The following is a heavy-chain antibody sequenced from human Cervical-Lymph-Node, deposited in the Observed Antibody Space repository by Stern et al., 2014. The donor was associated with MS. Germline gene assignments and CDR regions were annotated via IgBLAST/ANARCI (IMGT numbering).Heavy chain of an antibody. Sequence: QVQLQESGPGLVKPSESLTLTCSVSNGSFFNYYWSWLRQPPGKRLQWIGDIYYSGSPSYNPSLKSRVTISLDTSQHQFSLRLNSVAAADTAIYYCARGAETSTVAPFDPWGQGTLVTVSS. D-gene: IGHD1-14*01. J-gene: IGHJ5*02. V-gene: IGHV4-59*01. CDR3: ARGAETSTVAPFDP. CDR2: IYYSGSP. CDR1: NGSFFNYY.